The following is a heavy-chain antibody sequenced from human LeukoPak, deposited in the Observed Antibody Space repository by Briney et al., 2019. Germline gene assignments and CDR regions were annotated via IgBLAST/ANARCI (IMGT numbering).Heavy chain of an antibody. V-gene: IGHV3-7*01. CDR1: GFSFSSYW. CDR2: IKQDGSEK. CDR3: ARVVSAYYDFWSGSFFDY. Sequence: GGSLRLSCAASGFSFSSYWMSWVRHAPGKGLEWVATIKQDGSEKYYVDSVKGRFTISRDNAKNSLYLQMNSLRAEDTAVYYCARVVSAYYDFWSGSFFDYWGQGTLVTVSS. J-gene: IGHJ4*02. D-gene: IGHD3-3*01.